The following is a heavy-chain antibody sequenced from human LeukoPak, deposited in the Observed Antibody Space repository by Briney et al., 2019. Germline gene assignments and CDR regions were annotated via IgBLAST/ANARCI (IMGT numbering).Heavy chain of an antibody. J-gene: IGHJ3*02. Sequence: SSETLSLTCTVSGGSISSYYWSWIRQPPGKGLEWIGYIYHSGSTNYNPSLNSRVTISVDTSKNQFSLKLSSVTAADTAVYYCARDRNYSSGWKGDAFDTWGQGTMVTVSS. V-gene: IGHV4-59*01. CDR1: GGSISSYY. D-gene: IGHD6-19*01. CDR3: ARDRNYSSGWKGDAFDT. CDR2: IYHSGST.